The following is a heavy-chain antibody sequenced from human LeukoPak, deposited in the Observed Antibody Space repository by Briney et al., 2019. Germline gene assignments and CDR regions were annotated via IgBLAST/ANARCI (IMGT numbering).Heavy chain of an antibody. CDR1: GFTVSSNY. D-gene: IGHD2-15*01. V-gene: IGHV3-66*01. CDR3: ARDPEVYCSGGSCYSHYYGMDV. CDR2: IYSGGST. Sequence: GGSLRLSCAASGFTVSSNYMSWVRQAPGKGLEWVSVIYSGGSTYYADSVKGRFTISRDNSKNTLYLQMNSLRAEDTAVYYCARDPEVYCSGGSCYSHYYGMDVWGQGTTVTVSS. J-gene: IGHJ6*02.